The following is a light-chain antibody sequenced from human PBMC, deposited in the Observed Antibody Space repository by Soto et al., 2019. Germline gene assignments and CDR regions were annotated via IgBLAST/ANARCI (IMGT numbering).Light chain of an antibody. V-gene: IGKV1-5*01. CDR2: DAS. CDR3: QQYNSYTWT. J-gene: IGKJ1*01. Sequence: DIQMTQSPSTLSASVGDRVTITCRASQSVSDWLAWYQQKPGKAPKLLIYDASSLESAVPSRFSGSGSGTEFTLTISSLQPDDFATDYCQQYNSYTWTFGQGTKVEIK. CDR1: QSVSDW.